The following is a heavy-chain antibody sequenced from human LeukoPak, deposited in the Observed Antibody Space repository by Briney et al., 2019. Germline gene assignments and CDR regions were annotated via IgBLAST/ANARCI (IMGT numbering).Heavy chain of an antibody. CDR1: GYTFTSYD. D-gene: IGHD3-22*01. CDR2: MNPNSGNT. Sequence: ASVKVSCKASGYTFTSYDINWVRQATGQGLEWMGWMNPNSGNTGYAQKFQGRVTITRDTSIRTAYMELSSLRSEDTAVYYCARGGPYYYDSSGYYYPLDAFDIWGQGTMVTVSS. V-gene: IGHV1-8*01. J-gene: IGHJ3*02. CDR3: ARGGPYYYDSSGYYYPLDAFDI.